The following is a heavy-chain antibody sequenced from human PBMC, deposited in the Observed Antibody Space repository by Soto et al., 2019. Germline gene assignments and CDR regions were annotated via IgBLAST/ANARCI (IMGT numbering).Heavy chain of an antibody. D-gene: IGHD2-8*02. CDR1: GYTFTGYG. CDR3: ARDKSGAVTSPGDY. CDR2: ISAYNGNT. V-gene: IGHV1-18*01. Sequence: QVQLMQSGGEVKKPGASVKVSCKASGYTFTGYGVSWVRQAPGQGLEWMGWISAYNGNTDYAQKLQGRVTMTTDTSTSTDYMELTSLRSDDTAVYYCARDKSGAVTSPGDYWGQGTLVTVSS. J-gene: IGHJ4*02.